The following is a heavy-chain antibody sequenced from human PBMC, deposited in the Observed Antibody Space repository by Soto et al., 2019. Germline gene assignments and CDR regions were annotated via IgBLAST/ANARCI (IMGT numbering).Heavy chain of an antibody. Sequence: PAASLKISCKGSGYSFTTSWLGWVRQTPGKGLEWIGIIFPDDSDTRYSPSFQGRVPISVDKSISTAYLQWSGLKASDTARYYCARHPSQWYDNSNDEYRFDYWGQGTAVTVSS. V-gene: IGHV5-51*01. D-gene: IGHD3-22*01. CDR2: IFPDDSDT. CDR3: ARHPSQWYDNSNDEYRFDY. CDR1: GYSFTTSW. J-gene: IGHJ4*02.